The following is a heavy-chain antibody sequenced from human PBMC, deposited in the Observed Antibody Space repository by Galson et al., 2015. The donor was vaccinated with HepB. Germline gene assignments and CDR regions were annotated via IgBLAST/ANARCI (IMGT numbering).Heavy chain of an antibody. D-gene: IGHD2-15*01. CDR1: GFTFSSYA. CDR2: ISGSGGST. V-gene: IGHV3-23*01. Sequence: SLRLSCAASGFTFSSYAMSWVRQAPGKGLEWVSAISGSGGSTYYADSVKGRFTISRDNSKNTLYLQMNSLRAEDTAVYYCARYKVVAATRGHPPDAFDIWGQGTMVTVSS. CDR3: ARYKVVAATRGHPPDAFDI. J-gene: IGHJ3*02.